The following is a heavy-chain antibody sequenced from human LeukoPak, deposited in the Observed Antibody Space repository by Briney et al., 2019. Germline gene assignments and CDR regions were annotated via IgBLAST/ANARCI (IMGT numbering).Heavy chain of an antibody. CDR2: INPNTGGT. D-gene: IGHD3-10*02. CDR1: GYTFTGYY. V-gene: IGHV1-2*02. CDR3: ARGPYVPFPNWYFDL. J-gene: IGHJ2*01. Sequence: ASVKVSCKASGYTFTGYYIHWVRQAPGQGLEWMGWINPNTGGTNYAQKFQGRVTMTRDTSISTAYMELSRLRSDDTAVYYCARGPYVPFPNWYFDLWGRGTLVTVSS.